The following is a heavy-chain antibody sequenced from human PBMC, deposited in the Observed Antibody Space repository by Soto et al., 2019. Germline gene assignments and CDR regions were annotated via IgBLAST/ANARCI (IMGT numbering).Heavy chain of an antibody. J-gene: IGHJ4*02. D-gene: IGHD1-1*01. Sequence: QLVESGGGLVQPGESLRLSCAAFGFNFVAYSMNWVRQAPGKGLEWVSYISTSTGTIYYRDSVRGRFTVCRDNAQKSLYLPMNSLRVEDTAVYYCARDPGFCGMPPSFDFWGQGVLVTVSS. CDR3: ARDPGFCGMPPSFDF. CDR2: ISTSTGTI. V-gene: IGHV3-48*04. CDR1: GFNFVAYS.